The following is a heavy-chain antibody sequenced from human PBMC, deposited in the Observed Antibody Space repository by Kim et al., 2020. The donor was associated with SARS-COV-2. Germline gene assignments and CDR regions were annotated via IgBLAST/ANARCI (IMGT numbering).Heavy chain of an antibody. CDR2: INTVTGSP. V-gene: IGHV7-4-1*02. J-gene: IGHJ4*01. Sequence: ASVKVSCKTSGYTFTDYAINWVRQAPGQGLEWMGWINTVTGSPIYAQGFTGRFVFSLDTSISTAYLEISDLKADDTAVYYCARLITKVRGVIVTEPAPDY. CDR3: ARLITKVRGVIVTEPAPDY. D-gene: IGHD3-10*01. CDR1: GYTFTDYA.